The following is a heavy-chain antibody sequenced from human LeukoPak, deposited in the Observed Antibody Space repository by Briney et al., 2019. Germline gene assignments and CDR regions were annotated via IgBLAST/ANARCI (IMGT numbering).Heavy chain of an antibody. V-gene: IGHV4-59*08. Sequence: SETLSLTCTVSGGSISSYYWSWIRQPPGKGLEWIGYIYYSGSTNYNPSLKSRLTISIDTSKNQFSLRLSSVTAADTAVCYCARRRQISSYSPYAFDIWGQGTLVTVSP. J-gene: IGHJ3*02. CDR1: GGSISSYY. D-gene: IGHD2-15*01. CDR2: IYYSGST. CDR3: ARRRQISSYSPYAFDI.